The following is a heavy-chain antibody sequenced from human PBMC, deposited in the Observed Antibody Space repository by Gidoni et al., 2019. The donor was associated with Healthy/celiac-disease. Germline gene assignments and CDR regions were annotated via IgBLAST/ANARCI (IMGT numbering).Heavy chain of an antibody. Sequence: QVQLVESGGGVVQTGRSLRLSCAASGFTFSRYAMHWVRQAPGKGLEWVALISYDGSNKYYADSVKGRFTISRDNSRNTLYLQMNSLRAEDTAVYYCAKDYYDFWSGYYGHLDYWGQGTLGTVSS. V-gene: IGHV3-30-3*01. J-gene: IGHJ4*02. CDR3: AKDYYDFWSGYYGHLDY. D-gene: IGHD3-3*01. CDR1: GFTFSRYA. CDR2: ISYDGSNK.